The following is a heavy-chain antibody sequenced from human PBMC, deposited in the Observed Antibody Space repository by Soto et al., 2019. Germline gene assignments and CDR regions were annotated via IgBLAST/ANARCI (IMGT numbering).Heavy chain of an antibody. Sequence: SQTLSLTCAISGDSVSSNSAAWNWIRQSPSRGLEWLGRTYYRSKWYNDYAVSVKSRITINPDTPKNQFSLQLNSVTPEDTAVYYCAIEYCSGGSCYPPYWDYFDYWGQGTLVTVSS. CDR1: GDSVSSNSAA. J-gene: IGHJ4*02. V-gene: IGHV6-1*01. D-gene: IGHD2-15*01. CDR3: AIEYCSGGSCYPPYWDYFDY. CDR2: TYYRSKWYN.